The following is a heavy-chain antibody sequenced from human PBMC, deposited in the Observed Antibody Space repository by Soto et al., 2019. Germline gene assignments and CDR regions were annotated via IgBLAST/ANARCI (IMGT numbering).Heavy chain of an antibody. CDR2: ISSSSSYI. CDR3: ARDPNGGAASIAAAGLDY. Sequence: EVQLVESGGGLVKPGGSLRLSCAASGFTFSSYSMNWVRQAPGKGLEWVSSISSSSSYIYYADSVKGRFTISRDNAKNSLYLQMNSLRAEDTAVYYCARDPNGGAASIAAAGLDYWGQGTLVTVSS. J-gene: IGHJ4*02. D-gene: IGHD6-13*01. V-gene: IGHV3-21*01. CDR1: GFTFSSYS.